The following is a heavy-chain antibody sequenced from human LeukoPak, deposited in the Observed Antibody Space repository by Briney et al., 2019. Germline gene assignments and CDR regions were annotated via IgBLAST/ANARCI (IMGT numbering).Heavy chain of an antibody. CDR3: ARPLHSGYDLGWVY. V-gene: IGHV3-20*04. CDR2: INWNGGST. D-gene: IGHD5-12*01. J-gene: IGHJ4*02. CDR1: GFTFDDYG. Sequence: GGSLRLSCAASGFTFDDYGMSWVRQAPGKGLEWVSGINWNGGSTGYADSVRGRFTISRDNAKNSLYLQMNSLRAEDTALYYCARPLHSGYDLGWVYWGQGTLVTVSS.